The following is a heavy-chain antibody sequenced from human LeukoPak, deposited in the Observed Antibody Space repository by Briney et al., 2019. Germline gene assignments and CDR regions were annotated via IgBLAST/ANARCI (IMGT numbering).Heavy chain of an antibody. Sequence: SETLSLTCAVYGGSFSGYYWSWIRQPPGKGLEWIGEINHSGSTNYNPSLKSRVTISVDTSKNQFSLKLSSVTAADTAVYYCARERRKRTYCSSTSCYTNYFDYWGQGTLVTVSS. CDR2: INHSGST. CDR3: ARERRKRTYCSSTSCYTNYFDY. V-gene: IGHV4-34*01. CDR1: GGSFSGYY. J-gene: IGHJ4*02. D-gene: IGHD2-2*01.